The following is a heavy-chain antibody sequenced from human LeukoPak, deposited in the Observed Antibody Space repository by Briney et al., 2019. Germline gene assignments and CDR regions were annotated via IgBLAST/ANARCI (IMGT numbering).Heavy chain of an antibody. CDR3: AKDLTGGNYYLDY. CDR2: IVFDGSGK. D-gene: IGHD1-26*01. J-gene: IGHJ4*02. V-gene: IGHV3-30*18. CDR1: GFTFSSYG. Sequence: GGSLRLSCTTTGFTFSSYGMHWVRQAPGKGLEWVAVIVFDGSGKHSAESVKGRFTISRDNSKNTLYLQTNSLRAEDTAVYYCAKDLTGGNYYLDYWGQGTLVTVSS.